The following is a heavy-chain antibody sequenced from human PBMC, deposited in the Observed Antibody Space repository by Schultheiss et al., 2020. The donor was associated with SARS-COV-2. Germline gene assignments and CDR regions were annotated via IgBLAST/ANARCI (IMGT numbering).Heavy chain of an antibody. J-gene: IGHJ5*02. CDR3: ARDRIAVAGTFWFDP. D-gene: IGHD6-19*01. V-gene: IGHV4-31*11. Sequence: SETLSLTCAVSGGSISSGGYYWSWIRQHPGKGLEWIGYIYYSGSTYYNPSLKSRVTISVDTSKNQFSLKLSSVTAADTAVYYCARDRIAVAGTFWFDPWGQGTLVTVSS. CDR2: IYYSGST. CDR1: GGSISSGGYY.